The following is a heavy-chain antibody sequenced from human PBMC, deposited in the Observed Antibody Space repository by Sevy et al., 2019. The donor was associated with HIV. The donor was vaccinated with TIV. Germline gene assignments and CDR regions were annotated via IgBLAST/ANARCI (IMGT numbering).Heavy chain of an antibody. Sequence: GGSLRLSCAASGFTFSSYAMHWVRQAPGKRLEWVAVISYDGGDEYYADSVKGRVTISRDNSKSTLHLQMNSLRAEDTAVYYCARETSGLSDWGQGTLVTVSS. CDR1: GFTFSSYA. CDR2: ISYDGGDE. J-gene: IGHJ4*02. CDR3: ARETSGLSD. V-gene: IGHV3-30-3*01.